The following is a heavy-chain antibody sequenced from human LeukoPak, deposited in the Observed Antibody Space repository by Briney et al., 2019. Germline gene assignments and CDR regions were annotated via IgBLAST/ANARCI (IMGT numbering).Heavy chain of an antibody. D-gene: IGHD6-13*01. CDR2: ISSSGSTI. CDR1: GFTFSSYE. J-gene: IGHJ4*02. Sequence: PGGSLRLSCAASGFTFSSYEMNWVHQAPGKGLEWVSYISSSGSTIYYADSVKGRFTISRDNAKNSLYLQMNSLRAEDTAVYYCARDWGAGTVDYWGQGTLVTVSS. CDR3: ARDWGAGTVDY. V-gene: IGHV3-48*03.